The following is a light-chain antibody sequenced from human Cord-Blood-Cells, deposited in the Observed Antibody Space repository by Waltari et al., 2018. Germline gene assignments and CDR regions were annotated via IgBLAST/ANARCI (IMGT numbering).Light chain of an antibody. CDR3: QAWDSSSVV. V-gene: IGLV3-1*01. CDR2: QDS. J-gene: IGLJ2*01. CDR1: KLGAEY. Sequence: SYELTQPPSVSVSPGQTASITCSGDKLGAEYACWYQQKPGQSPVLVIYQDSKRPSGIRERFSGSNSGNTATLTISGTQAMDEADYYCQAWDSSSVVFCGGTKLTVL.